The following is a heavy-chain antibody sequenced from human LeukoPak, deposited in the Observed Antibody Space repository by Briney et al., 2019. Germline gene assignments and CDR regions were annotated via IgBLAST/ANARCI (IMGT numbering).Heavy chain of an antibody. CDR2: INWNGGST. V-gene: IGHV3-20*04. Sequence: GGSLRLSCAASGFTFDDYGMSWVRQAPGKRLEWVSGINWNGGSTGYADSVKGRFTISRDNAKNLLYLQMNSVRAEDTAVYYCVRDGSSWGNFDNWGQGTLVSVSS. CDR1: GFTFDDYG. J-gene: IGHJ4*02. CDR3: VRDGSSWGNFDN. D-gene: IGHD7-27*01.